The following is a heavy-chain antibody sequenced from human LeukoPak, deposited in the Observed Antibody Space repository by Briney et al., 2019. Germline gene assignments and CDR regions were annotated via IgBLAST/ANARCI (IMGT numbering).Heavy chain of an antibody. D-gene: IGHD2-15*01. CDR2: ISNNGGYT. J-gene: IGHJ4*02. V-gene: IGHV3-23*01. Sequence: TGGSLRLSCAASGFTFSSSAMSWVRQAPGKGLEWVSAISNNGGYTYYADSVQGRFTISRGNSKNTLYLQMNSLRAEDTAVYYCAKLVGSYDINPFDYWGQGTLVTVSS. CDR1: GFTFSSSA. CDR3: AKLVGSYDINPFDY.